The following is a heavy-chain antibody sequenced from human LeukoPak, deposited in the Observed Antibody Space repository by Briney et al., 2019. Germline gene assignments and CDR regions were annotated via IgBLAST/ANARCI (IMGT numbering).Heavy chain of an antibody. J-gene: IGHJ4*02. CDR2: INHSGST. CDR1: GGSISSSSYY. V-gene: IGHV4-39*07. D-gene: IGHD6-13*01. CDR3: ARDSSSWFYYFDY. Sequence: SETLSLTCTVSGGSISSSSYYWGWIRQPPGKGLEWIGEINHSGSTNYNPSLKSRVTISVDTSKNQFSLKLSSVTAADTAVYYCARDSSSWFYYFDYWGQGTLVTVSS.